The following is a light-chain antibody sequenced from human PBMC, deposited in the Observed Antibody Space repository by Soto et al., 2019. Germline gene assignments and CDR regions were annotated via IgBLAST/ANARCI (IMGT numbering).Light chain of an antibody. Sequence: DIQLTQSPSFLSASVGDSVTITCQASQDIGNFLNWYHQRPGNAPKLLISDASSLQGGVPSRYRGSGAGTKFVLTITSLQPEDIGSHYCQQYEDVPTFGQGTKVGVK. CDR3: QQYEDVPT. CDR1: QDIGNF. CDR2: DAS. J-gene: IGKJ2*01. V-gene: IGKV1-33*01.